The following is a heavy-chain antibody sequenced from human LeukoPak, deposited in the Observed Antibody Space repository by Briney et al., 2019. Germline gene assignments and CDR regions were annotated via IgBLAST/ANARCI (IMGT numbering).Heavy chain of an antibody. D-gene: IGHD3-22*01. Sequence: LRLSCAASGFTFSRYNMHWVRQSPGKALEWIGYIYYSGSTSYNPSLKSRVTISLDTSRNQFSLKLSSVTAADTAVYYCAREMDYYDSGGYYLQWFDPWGQGTLVTVSS. CDR1: GFTFSRYN. J-gene: IGHJ5*02. CDR3: AREMDYYDSGGYYLQWFDP. CDR2: IYYSGST. V-gene: IGHV4-31*02.